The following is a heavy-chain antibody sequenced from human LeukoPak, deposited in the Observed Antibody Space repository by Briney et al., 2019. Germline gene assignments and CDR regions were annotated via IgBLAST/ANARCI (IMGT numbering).Heavy chain of an antibody. J-gene: IGHJ4*02. Sequence: PGGSLRLSCAASGFTFSIYAMTWVRQAPGKGLEWVSAISGSGGSTHYADSVEGRFTISRDNSKNTLYLQMNSLRVDDTAVYYCARRSGDREFEYWGQGTLVTVSS. V-gene: IGHV3-23*01. CDR1: GFTFSIYA. CDR3: ARRSGDREFEY. CDR2: ISGSGGST. D-gene: IGHD7-27*01.